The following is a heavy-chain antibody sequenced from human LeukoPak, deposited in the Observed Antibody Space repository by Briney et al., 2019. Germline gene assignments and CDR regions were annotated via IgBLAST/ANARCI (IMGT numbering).Heavy chain of an antibody. D-gene: IGHD5-12*01. CDR1: GFTFSSYT. CDR3: ANQRGYSGYDSYPFDY. V-gene: IGHV3-21*04. CDR2: ITSSSSYI. J-gene: IGHJ4*02. Sequence: GGSLRLSCAASGFTFSSYTMNWVRQAPGKGLEWVSSITSSSSYIYYADSLKGRFTISRDNARNSLYLQMNSLRAEDTAVYYCANQRGYSGYDSYPFDYWGQGTLVTVSS.